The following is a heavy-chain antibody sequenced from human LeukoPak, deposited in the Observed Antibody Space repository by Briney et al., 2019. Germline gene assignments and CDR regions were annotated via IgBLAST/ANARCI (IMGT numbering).Heavy chain of an antibody. CDR3: ASGQIGGSYL. J-gene: IGHJ5*02. D-gene: IGHD1-26*01. Sequence: SETLSLTFTVSGGSISSSSYYWGWIRQPPGKGLEWIGSIYHSGSTNYNPSLKSRVTISVDKSKNQFSLKLSSVTAADTAVYYCASGQIGGSYLWGQGTLVTVSS. CDR2: IYHSGST. V-gene: IGHV4-39*07. CDR1: GGSISSSSYY.